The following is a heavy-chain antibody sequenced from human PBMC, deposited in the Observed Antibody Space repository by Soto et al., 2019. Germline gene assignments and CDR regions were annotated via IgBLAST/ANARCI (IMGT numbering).Heavy chain of an antibody. CDR2: ISYDGSDK. D-gene: IGHD4-17*01. CDR3: AKDDYCDQGGFDY. CDR1: GFTFSIYG. V-gene: IGHV3-30*18. J-gene: IGHJ4*02. Sequence: QVQLVESGGGVVEPGRSLRLSCAASGFTFSIYGMHWVRQAPGKGLEWVAVISYDGSDKYYGDSVKGRFTISRDNSKNTLYLQMNSLRTEDTAIYYCAKDDYCDQGGFDYWGQGTLVSVSS.